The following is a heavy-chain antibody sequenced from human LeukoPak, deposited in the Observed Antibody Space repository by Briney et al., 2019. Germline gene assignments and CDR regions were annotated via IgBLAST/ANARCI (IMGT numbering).Heavy chain of an antibody. J-gene: IGHJ4*02. V-gene: IGHV3-33*01. CDR3: ARYGSGSTFDY. CDR2: IWYDGSNK. CDR1: GFTFSSYG. D-gene: IGHD3-10*01. Sequence: GGSLRLSCAASGFTFSSYGMHWVRQAPGKGLEWVAVIWYDGSNKYYADSVKGRFTISRDNSKNTLYLQMNSPRDEDTAVYYCARYGSGSTFDYWGQGTLVTVSS.